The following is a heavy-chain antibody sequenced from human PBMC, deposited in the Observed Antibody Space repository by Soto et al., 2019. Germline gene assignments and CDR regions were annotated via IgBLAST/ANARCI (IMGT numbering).Heavy chain of an antibody. D-gene: IGHD2-8*01. CDR1: GYSFTDYH. J-gene: IGHJ6*02. CDR2: INPKSGGT. CDR3: ARGDSTDCSNGVCSFFYNHDMDV. V-gene: IGHV1-2*04. Sequence: QVQLVQSGAEVKKPGASVKVSCKASGYSFTDYHIHWVRQAPGQGLEWLGRINPKSGGTSTAQKFQGWVTMTTDTSINTASMELTTLTSDDTAIDYCARGDSTDCSNGVCSFFYNHDMDVWGQGNTVTVSS.